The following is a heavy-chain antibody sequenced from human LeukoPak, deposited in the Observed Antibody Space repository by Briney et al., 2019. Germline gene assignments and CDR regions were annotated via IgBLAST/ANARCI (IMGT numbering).Heavy chain of an antibody. V-gene: IGHV3-23*01. CDR3: ARNSGRHGDYFDY. CDR2: ISGSGGST. Sequence: PGGSLRLSCAASGFTFSSYAMSWVRQAPGKGLEWVSGISGSGGSTYYADSVKGRFTISRDNSKNTLYLQMNSLRAEDTAVYYCARNSGRHGDYFDYWGQGTLVTVSS. CDR1: GFTFSSYA. D-gene: IGHD1-26*01. J-gene: IGHJ4*02.